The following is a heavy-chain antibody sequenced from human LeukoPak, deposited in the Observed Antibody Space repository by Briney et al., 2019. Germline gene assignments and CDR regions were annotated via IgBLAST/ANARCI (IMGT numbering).Heavy chain of an antibody. V-gene: IGHV3-48*01. J-gene: IGHJ4*02. D-gene: IGHD3-3*01. CDR1: GFTLSSYS. Sequence: GGSLRLSCAASGFTLSSYSMNWVRQAPGKGLEWVSYISSSSSTIYYADSVKGRFTISRDNAKNSLYLQMNSLRAEDTAVYYCARAPRDFASDYWGQGTLVTVSS. CDR3: ARAPRDFASDY. CDR2: ISSSSSTI.